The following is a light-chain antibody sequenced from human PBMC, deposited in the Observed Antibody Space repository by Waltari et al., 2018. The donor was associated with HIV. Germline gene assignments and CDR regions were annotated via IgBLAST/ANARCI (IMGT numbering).Light chain of an antibody. CDR2: DGS. Sequence: SYVLTQPPSVSVAPGQAVTIPCGGNNIGSKSVHWYQQKAGQAPVLVVYDGSDRPSGIPERFSGSRSGNTATLTISSVEAGDEADYYCHVWDRSSDHHVFGTGTKVTVL. CDR1: NIGSKS. V-gene: IGLV3-21*02. J-gene: IGLJ1*01. CDR3: HVWDRSSDHHV.